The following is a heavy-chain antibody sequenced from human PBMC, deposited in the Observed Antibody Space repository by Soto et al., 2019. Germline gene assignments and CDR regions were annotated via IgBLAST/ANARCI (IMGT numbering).Heavy chain of an antibody. J-gene: IGHJ3*02. CDR1: GFSFTSYT. CDR2: ISAGGRSL. V-gene: IGHV3-21*01. Sequence: EVQLVESGGGLVKPGGSLRVSCAASGFSFTSYTMNWVRQAPGKGLEWVASISAGGRSLYYADSLKGRSTVSRDNAKSSLYLQMNSLRAEDSAVYYCARSTPGNPFDIWGQGTMVTVSS. D-gene: IGHD3-10*01. CDR3: ARSTPGNPFDI.